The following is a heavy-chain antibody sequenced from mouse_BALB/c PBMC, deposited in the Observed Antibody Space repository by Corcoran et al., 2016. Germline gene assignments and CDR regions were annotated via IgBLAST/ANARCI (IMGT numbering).Heavy chain of an antibody. J-gene: IGHJ4*01. V-gene: IGHV8-12*01. CDR3: YYNVISYSNAMDY. CDR1: GFSLSTSGMG. D-gene: IGHD1-1*01. Sequence: QVTLKESGPGILQPSQTLSLTCSFSGFSLSTSGMGVSWIRQPSGKGLEWLAHIYWDDDKRYNPSLKSRLTISKDTSRNQVFLKITSVDTAYTATYYGYYNVISYSNAMDYWGKGTPVTVSS. CDR2: IYWDDDK.